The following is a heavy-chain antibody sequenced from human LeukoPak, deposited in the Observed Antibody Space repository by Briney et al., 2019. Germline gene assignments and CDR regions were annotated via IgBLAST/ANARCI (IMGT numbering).Heavy chain of an antibody. CDR3: ARDVTGHSSGWDNWFDP. Sequence: GASVKVSCKASGYTFTGYYMHWVRQAPGQGLEWMGWINPNSGGTNYAQKFQGRVTMTRDTPISTAYMELSRLRSDDTAVYYCARDVTGHSSGWDNWFDPWGQGTLVTVSS. CDR2: INPNSGGT. CDR1: GYTFTGYY. V-gene: IGHV1-2*02. D-gene: IGHD6-19*01. J-gene: IGHJ5*02.